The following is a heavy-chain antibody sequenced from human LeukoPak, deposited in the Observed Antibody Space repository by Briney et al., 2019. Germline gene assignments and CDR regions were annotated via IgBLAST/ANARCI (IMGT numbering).Heavy chain of an antibody. V-gene: IGHV3-7*01. Sequence: GGSLRLSCAASGFPFSDYWMDWVRQAPGKGMEWVANIKQDGSEGYYTDSVKGRFTISRDNAKSSLYLQMNSLRAEDTAVYYCSRSLDYWGQGALVTVSS. CDR3: SRSLDY. J-gene: IGHJ4*02. CDR1: GFPFSDYW. CDR2: IKQDGSEG.